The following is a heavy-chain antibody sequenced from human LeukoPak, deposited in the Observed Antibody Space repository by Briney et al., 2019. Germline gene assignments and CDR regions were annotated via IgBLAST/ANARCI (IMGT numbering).Heavy chain of an antibody. J-gene: IGHJ2*01. V-gene: IGHV6-1*01. CDR1: GDSASSNSAA. CDR3: ARDPSYSSSWYARYWYFDL. D-gene: IGHD6-13*01. CDR2: TYYRSEWYN. Sequence: SQTLSLTCAISGDSASSNSAAWNWIRQSPSRGLEWLGRTYYRSEWYNDYAVSVKSRITINPDTSKNQFSLQLNSVTPEDTAVYYCARDPSYSSSWYARYWYFDLWGRGTLVTVSS.